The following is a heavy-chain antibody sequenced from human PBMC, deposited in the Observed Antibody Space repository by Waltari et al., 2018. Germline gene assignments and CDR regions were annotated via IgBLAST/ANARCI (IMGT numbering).Heavy chain of an antibody. Sequence: QVQLVESGGGVVQRGGSLRLSCSGSGFPFSTDAIHWVRQARGRGFEWMTFISSDGSDKFYADSVRGRFSISRDNSKNSVFLEADSLRPEDTAIYYCARTQYSFDFDCWGQGTLVTVSP. CDR3: ARTQYSFDFDC. CDR2: ISSDGSDK. V-gene: IGHV3-30*16. D-gene: IGHD4-4*01. J-gene: IGHJ4*02. CDR1: GFPFSTDA.